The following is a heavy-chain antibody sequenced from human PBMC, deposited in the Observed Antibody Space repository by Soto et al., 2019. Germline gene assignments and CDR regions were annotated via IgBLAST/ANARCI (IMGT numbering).Heavy chain of an antibody. J-gene: IGHJ6*02. Sequence: QVQLQESGPGLVKPSETLSLTCTVSGGSISTYYWSWIRQPPGKGLEWIGYIDYSGRSNYSPSLKSRVTISIDTSQKQFSLKLNYVTAADTAVYYCARDHRYCTSTSCPGGLDVWGQGTTVTVSS. CDR1: GGSISTYY. D-gene: IGHD2-2*01. CDR2: IDYSGRS. CDR3: ARDHRYCTSTSCPGGLDV. V-gene: IGHV4-59*01.